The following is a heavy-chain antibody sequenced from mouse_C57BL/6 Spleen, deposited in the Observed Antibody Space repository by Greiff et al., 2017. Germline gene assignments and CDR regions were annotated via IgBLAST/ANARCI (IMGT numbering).Heavy chain of an antibody. CDR3: ARKEYGNYQAWFAY. CDR1: GYTFTDYN. J-gene: IGHJ3*01. CDR2: INHNNGGT. Sequence: EVKLQQSGPELVKPGASVKIPCKASGYTFTDYNMDWVKQSHGKSLEWIGDINHNNGGTIYNQKFKGKATLTVDKSSSTAYMELRSLTSEDTAVYYCARKEYGNYQAWFAYWGQGTLVTVSA. D-gene: IGHD2-1*01. V-gene: IGHV1-18*01.